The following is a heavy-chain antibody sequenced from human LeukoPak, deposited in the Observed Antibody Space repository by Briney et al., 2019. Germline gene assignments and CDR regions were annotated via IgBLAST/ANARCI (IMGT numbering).Heavy chain of an antibody. Sequence: GGSLRLSCPASGFSFSSNWMSWFRQAPGKGLEWVAHIKPDGSETYYVDSVKGRSTISRDNAKNLVYLQMNSLRAEDTAVYYCATAVSVAGDSWGQGTLVSVSS. D-gene: IGHD6-19*01. V-gene: IGHV3-7*01. CDR3: ATAVSVAGDS. CDR1: GFSFSSNW. CDR2: IKPDGSET. J-gene: IGHJ5*01.